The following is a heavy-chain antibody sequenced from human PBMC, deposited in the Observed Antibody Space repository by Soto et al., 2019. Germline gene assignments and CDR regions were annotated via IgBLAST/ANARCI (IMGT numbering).Heavy chain of an antibody. V-gene: IGHV1-18*01. Sequence: ASVKVSCKASGYTFTRSGISWVRQARGQGPEWMGWISSYNGDTNYAQTFQGRVTMTTDTSTSTAYMELRSLRSDDTAVYYCARDAYCSGGSCYSNNPRGQLGNYYYYGMDVWGQGTTVTVSS. CDR1: GYTFTRSG. CDR3: ARDAYCSGGSCYSNNPRGQLGNYYYYGMDV. J-gene: IGHJ6*02. CDR2: ISSYNGDT. D-gene: IGHD2-15*01.